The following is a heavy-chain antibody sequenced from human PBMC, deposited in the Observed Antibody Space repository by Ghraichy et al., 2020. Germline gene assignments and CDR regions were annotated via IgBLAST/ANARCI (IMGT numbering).Heavy chain of an antibody. Sequence: GESLNISCVGSGFTFSRYWMSWVRQAPGKGMEWVANIKYDGSQKLYVDSVKDRFIISRDNAKNSVFLQMNSLRAEDKAVYYCARVAWEGRDYGDCWGQGALVTVSS. D-gene: IGHD1-26*01. CDR2: IKYDGSQK. CDR1: GFTFSRYW. CDR3: ARVAWEGRDYGDC. V-gene: IGHV3-7*03. J-gene: IGHJ4*02.